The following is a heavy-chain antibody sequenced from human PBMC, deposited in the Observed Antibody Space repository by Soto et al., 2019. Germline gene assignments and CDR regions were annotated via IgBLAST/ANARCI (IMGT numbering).Heavy chain of an antibody. CDR2: ISGSGVST. CDR3: AKSPGMYYYDSSGYYHYDY. D-gene: IGHD3-22*01. V-gene: IGHV3-23*01. Sequence: EVQLLESGGGLAQPGGSLRLSCAASGFTFSSYAMSWVRQAPGKGLEWVSAISGSGVSTYYADSVKGRFTISRDNSKNTLYLQMISLRAEDTAVYYCAKSPGMYYYDSSGYYHYDYWGEGTLVTVSS. J-gene: IGHJ4*02. CDR1: GFTFSSYA.